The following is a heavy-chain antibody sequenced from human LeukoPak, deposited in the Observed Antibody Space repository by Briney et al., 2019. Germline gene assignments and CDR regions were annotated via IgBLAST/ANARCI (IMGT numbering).Heavy chain of an antibody. CDR3: ARYHARGSARPSSGWYYFDY. Sequence: SETLSLTCTVSGGSISSSSYYWGWIRQPPGKGLEWIGSIYYSGSTYYNPSLKSRVTISVDTSKNQFSLKLSSVTAADTAVYYCARYHARGSARPSSGWYYFDYWGQGTLVTVSS. CDR1: GGSISSSSYY. CDR2: IYYSGST. V-gene: IGHV4-39*01. D-gene: IGHD6-19*01. J-gene: IGHJ4*02.